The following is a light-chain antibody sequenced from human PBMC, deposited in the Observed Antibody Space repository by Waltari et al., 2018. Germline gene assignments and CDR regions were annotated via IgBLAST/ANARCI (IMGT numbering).Light chain of an antibody. J-gene: IGLJ2*01. V-gene: IGLV2-14*03. CDR2: DVS. Sequence: QSALTQPASVSGSPGQSITLPCTGTSRDVGGYNYFSWFQQHPGKAPKLMIYDVSNRPSVVSNRFSGSKSGNTASLTISGLQAEDEADYYCSSYTSSSTLVFGGGTKLTVL. CDR1: SRDVGGYNY. CDR3: SSYTSSSTLV.